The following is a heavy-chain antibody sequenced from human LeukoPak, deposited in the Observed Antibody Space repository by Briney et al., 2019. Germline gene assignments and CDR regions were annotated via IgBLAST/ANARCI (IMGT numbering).Heavy chain of an antibody. V-gene: IGHV3-30*03. J-gene: IGHJ4*02. CDR3: ARDLGH. CDR2: ISYDGSNK. CDR1: GFTFSSYG. D-gene: IGHD3-10*01. Sequence: GGSLRLSCAASGFTFSSYGMHWVRQAPGKGLEWVTVISYDGSNKYYADSVKGRFTISRDNSKNTLYLQMNSLRAEDTAVYYCARDLGHWGQGTLVTVSS.